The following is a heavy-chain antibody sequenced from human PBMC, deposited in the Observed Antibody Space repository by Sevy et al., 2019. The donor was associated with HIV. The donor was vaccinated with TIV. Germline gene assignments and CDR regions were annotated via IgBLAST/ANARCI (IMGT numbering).Heavy chain of an antibody. CDR1: GFSVSSYY. CDR2: KESGGQT. V-gene: IGHV3-53*01. J-gene: IGHJ4*02. CDR3: ARMTSTWSIDS. Sequence: GGSLRLSCAASGFSVSSYYMGWVRQDPGKGLEWVSTKESGGQTYYADSVRGRFTIARDESANNLFLQLNNLRAEDTGVYYCARMTSTWSIDSWGQGTLVTVSS.